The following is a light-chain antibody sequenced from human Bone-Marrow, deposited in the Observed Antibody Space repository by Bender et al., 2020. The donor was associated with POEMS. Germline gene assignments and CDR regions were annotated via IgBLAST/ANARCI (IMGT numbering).Light chain of an antibody. Sequence: QSALTQPASVSGSPGQSITISCTGTSSDVGGYNYVSWYQQHPGKAPKLMIYDVSNRPSGVSNRFSGSKSGNTASLTISGLQPGDEADYYCSSYCDFNKVLFGGGTKLTVL. CDR2: DVS. J-gene: IGLJ2*01. V-gene: IGLV2-14*03. CDR1: SSDVGGYNY. CDR3: SSYCDFNKVL.